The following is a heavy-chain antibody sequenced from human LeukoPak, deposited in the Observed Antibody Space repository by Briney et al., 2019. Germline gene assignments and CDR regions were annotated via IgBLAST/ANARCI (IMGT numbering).Heavy chain of an antibody. D-gene: IGHD2-2*02. V-gene: IGHV3-66*01. J-gene: IGHJ3*02. CDR1: GFTVSSNY. Sequence: PGGSLRLSCAASGFTVSSNYMTWVRQAPGKGLEWVSVIYSGGSTYYADSVKGRFTISRDNAKNSLYLQMNSLRAEDTAVYYCAREGVVPAAILNAFDIWGQGTMVTVSS. CDR2: IYSGGST. CDR3: AREGVVPAAILNAFDI.